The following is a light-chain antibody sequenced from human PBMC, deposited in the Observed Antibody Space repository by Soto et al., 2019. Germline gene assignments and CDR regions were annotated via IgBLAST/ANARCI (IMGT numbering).Light chain of an antibody. Sequence: QSALTQPRSVSGSPGQSVTISCTGTNSDVGHYNYVSWYQQHPGKAPKLIIFDVDKRPSGVPDRFSGSKSGNTASLTISGLQAEDEADYYCSSYTSSSLYVFGTGTKLTVL. CDR3: SSYTSSSLYV. CDR2: DVD. V-gene: IGLV2-11*01. J-gene: IGLJ1*01. CDR1: NSDVGHYNY.